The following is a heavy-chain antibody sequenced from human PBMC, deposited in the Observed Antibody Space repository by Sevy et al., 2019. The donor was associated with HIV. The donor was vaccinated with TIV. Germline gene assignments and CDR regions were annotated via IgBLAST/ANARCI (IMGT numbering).Heavy chain of an antibody. CDR1: GFTFNKYT. D-gene: IGHD2-2*02. Sequence: GGSLRLSCAGSGFTFNKYTIYWVRQAPGKGLEWVAYDGDIDDYAESVKGRFTISRDNSKNTLYLQMNSLRAEDSAVYYCARDQKMVLYIDHWGQGTLVTVSS. CDR2: YDGDID. J-gene: IGHJ4*02. V-gene: IGHV3-30-3*01. CDR3: ARDQKMVLYIDH.